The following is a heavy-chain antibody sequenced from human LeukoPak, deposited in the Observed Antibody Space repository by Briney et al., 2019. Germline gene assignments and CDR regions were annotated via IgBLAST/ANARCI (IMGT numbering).Heavy chain of an antibody. J-gene: IGHJ3*02. D-gene: IGHD3-22*01. V-gene: IGHV3-53*01. CDR2: TYTGGNS. CDR1: GFLFSRFH. CDR3: ARGGRGSAAVVAPRSFDI. Sequence: GGSRRLSCEASGFLFSRFHRVGVGQAPGRGLDWVSVTYTGGNSYYADSVKGRFIISRDISKNTLYLQMNSLRAEDSALYYCARGGRGSAAVVAPRSFDIWGQGTMVTVSS.